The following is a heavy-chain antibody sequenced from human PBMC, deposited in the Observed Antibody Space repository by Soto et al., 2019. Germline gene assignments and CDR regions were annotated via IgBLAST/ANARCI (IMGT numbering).Heavy chain of an antibody. D-gene: IGHD3-9*01. V-gene: IGHV3-53*01. CDR2: IYSGGST. J-gene: IGHJ4*02. CDR3: ATYDILTSIDD. CDR1: GFTVSSNY. Sequence: GGSLRLSCAASGFTVSSNYMSWVRQAPGKGLEWVSVIYSGGSTYYADSVKGRFTISRDNSKNTLYLQMNSLRAEDTAVYYCATYDILTSIDDPGQGIRVTVSS.